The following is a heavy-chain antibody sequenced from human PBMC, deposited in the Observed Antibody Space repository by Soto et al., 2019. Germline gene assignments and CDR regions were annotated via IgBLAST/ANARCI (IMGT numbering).Heavy chain of an antibody. J-gene: IGHJ4*02. D-gene: IGHD1-26*01. CDR1: GFTFGNYG. CDR3: AKGGGSARDFDY. V-gene: IGHV3-30*18. Sequence: PGGSLRFSCTGSGFTFGNYGIHWVRQAPGKGLEWVASTSYDGNNKYYADSLKGRFTISRDNSKKMVYLQMTSLGPEDTAVYYCAKGGGSARDFDYWGQGALVTVSS. CDR2: TSYDGNNK.